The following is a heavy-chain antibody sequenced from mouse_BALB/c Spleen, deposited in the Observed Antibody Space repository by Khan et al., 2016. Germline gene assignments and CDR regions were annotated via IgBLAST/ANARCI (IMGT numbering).Heavy chain of an antibody. V-gene: IGHV4-1*02. CDR1: GFDFSRYW. D-gene: IGHD1-2*01. Sequence: EVKLLESGGGLVQPGGSLKLSCAASGFDFSRYWMSWVRQAPGKGLEWIGVINPDRSTINYTPSLKDKFIISRDNSKNTLYLQMSKVRSEDTALYYCARLHYYGYMNYWGQGTTLTVSS. CDR2: INPDRSTI. CDR3: ARLHYYGYMNY. J-gene: IGHJ2*01.